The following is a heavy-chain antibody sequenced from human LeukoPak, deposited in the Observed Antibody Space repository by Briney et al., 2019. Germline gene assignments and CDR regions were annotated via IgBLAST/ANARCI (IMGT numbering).Heavy chain of an antibody. Sequence: GGSLRLSCAASGFTFSSYSMNWVRQAPGKGLEWVSSISSSSSYIYYADSVKGRFTISRDNAKNSLYLQMNSLRAEDTAVYYCATIAVAGFDFDYWGQGTLVTVSS. J-gene: IGHJ4*02. V-gene: IGHV3-21*01. CDR2: ISSSSSYI. CDR3: ATIAVAGFDFDY. D-gene: IGHD6-19*01. CDR1: GFTFSSYS.